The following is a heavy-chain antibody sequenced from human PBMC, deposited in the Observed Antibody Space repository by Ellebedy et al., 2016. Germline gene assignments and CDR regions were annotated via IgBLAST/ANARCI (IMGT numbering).Heavy chain of an antibody. Sequence: ASVKVSXXASGYTFTDYYMHWVRQAPGQGLEWIGWVNCNSGDTKYAESFQGRVTMTRDTSINSVYMDLTSLRSDDTAVYYCARGRSMVEGLRGEVAWAPLAYWGRGPLVTVSS. CDR2: VNCNSGDT. J-gene: IGHJ4*02. V-gene: IGHV1-2*02. D-gene: IGHD3-10*01. CDR3: ARGRSMVEGLRGEVAWAPLAY. CDR1: GYTFTDYY.